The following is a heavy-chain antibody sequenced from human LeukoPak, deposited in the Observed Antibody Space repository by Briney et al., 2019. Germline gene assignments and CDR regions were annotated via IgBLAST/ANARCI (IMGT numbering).Heavy chain of an antibody. D-gene: IGHD3-16*02. CDR2: INPNNGGT. Sequence: ASVKVSCKASGYTFTGYYIHWVRQAPGQGLDWMGRINPNNGGTNYAQKFQGRVTMTRDTSISTAYMELSRLRSDDTAVYYCAMLSLGELSLFGYDYWGQGTLVTVSS. CDR3: AMLSLGELSLFGYDY. J-gene: IGHJ4*02. CDR1: GYTFTGYY. V-gene: IGHV1-2*06.